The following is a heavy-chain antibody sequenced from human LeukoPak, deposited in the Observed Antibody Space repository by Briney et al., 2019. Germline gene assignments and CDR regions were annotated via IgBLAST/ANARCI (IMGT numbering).Heavy chain of an antibody. V-gene: IGHV3-7*04. J-gene: IGHJ4*02. D-gene: IGHD3-22*01. Sequence: GGSLRLSCAASGFTFSSYWMTWVRQGPGKGLEWVDNIERDGSGENYLDSVKGRFTISRDNGKNTLYLQMNSLRVEDTAVYYCARDDSSSDGSGSYFDLLDSWGQGTLVTVSS. CDR1: GFTFSSYW. CDR2: IERDGSGE. CDR3: ARDDSSSDGSGSYFDLLDS.